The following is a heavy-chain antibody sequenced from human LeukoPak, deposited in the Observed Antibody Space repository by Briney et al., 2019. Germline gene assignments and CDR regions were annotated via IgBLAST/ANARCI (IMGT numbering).Heavy chain of an antibody. V-gene: IGHV3-74*01. J-gene: IGHJ4*02. D-gene: IGHD3-3*01. CDR1: GFTFSSYW. CDR2: INSDGSST. CDR3: AREYCDFWSERVYFDY. Sequence: GGSLRLSCAASGFTFSSYWMHWVRQAPGKGLVWVSRINSDGSSTSYADSVKGRFTISRDNAKNTLYLQMNSLRAEDTAVYYCAREYCDFWSERVYFDYWGQGTLVTVSS.